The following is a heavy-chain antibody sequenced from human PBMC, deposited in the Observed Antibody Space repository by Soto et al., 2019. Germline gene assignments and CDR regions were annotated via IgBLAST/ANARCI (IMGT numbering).Heavy chain of an antibody. J-gene: IGHJ6*02. CDR2: ISGSGGST. Sequence: EVQLLESGGGLVQPGGSLRLSCAASGFTFSSYAMSWVRQAPGKGLEWVSAISGSGGSTYYADSVKGRFTISSDNSKNTLYLQMNSLRAEDKAVYYCAKDPYRGIAAAHAEYYYYYYGMDVWGQGTTVTVSS. CDR3: AKDPYRGIAAAHAEYYYYYYGMDV. V-gene: IGHV3-23*01. D-gene: IGHD6-13*01. CDR1: GFTFSSYA.